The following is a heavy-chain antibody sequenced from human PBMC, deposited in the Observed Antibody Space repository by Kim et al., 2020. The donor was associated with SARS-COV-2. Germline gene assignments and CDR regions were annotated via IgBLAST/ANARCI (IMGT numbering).Heavy chain of an antibody. CDR3: ARDRTVDKEGYFDF. D-gene: IGHD5-12*01. V-gene: IGHV3-23*01. CDR2: TSGSGGST. Sequence: GGSLRLSCVASGFTFNRYAMNWVRQPPGKGLEWVSSTSGSGGSTYFADSVKGRVTISRDNAKNMLYLQMNSLRAEDTAVYYCARDRTVDKEGYFDFWGQGTLVTVSS. CDR1: GFTFNRYA. J-gene: IGHJ4*02.